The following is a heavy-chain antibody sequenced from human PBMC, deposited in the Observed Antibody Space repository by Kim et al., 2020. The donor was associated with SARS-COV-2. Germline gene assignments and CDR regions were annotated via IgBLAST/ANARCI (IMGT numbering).Heavy chain of an antibody. CDR3: ARDGDTVTTYDY. J-gene: IGHJ4*02. CDR1: GYTFNTYG. D-gene: IGHD4-17*01. CDR2: ISTYNGNT. Sequence: ASVKVSCKASGYTFNTYGINWVRQAPGQGLEWMGWISTYNGNTNYAQKFQGRITMATDTSTSTAYMELRNLRSDDTAVYYCARDGDTVTTYDYWGQGTLVTVSS. V-gene: IGHV1-18*01.